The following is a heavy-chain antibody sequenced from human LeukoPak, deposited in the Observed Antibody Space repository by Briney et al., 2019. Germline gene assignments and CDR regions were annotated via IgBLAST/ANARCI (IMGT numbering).Heavy chain of an antibody. CDR2: MCGTAGCT. Sequence: GGSLRLSCQASGFTFYMYAMSWIRQAPGKGLEWVASMCGTAGCTFYPDSVKGRFTISRDNSKNVLYLRMNSLTAEDTAIYYCAKDRPNFHENSGHYYRRDGDSWGQGTLVTVSS. J-gene: IGHJ5*01. D-gene: IGHD3-22*01. V-gene: IGHV3-23*01. CDR3: AKDRPNFHENSGHYYRRDGDS. CDR1: GFTFYMYA.